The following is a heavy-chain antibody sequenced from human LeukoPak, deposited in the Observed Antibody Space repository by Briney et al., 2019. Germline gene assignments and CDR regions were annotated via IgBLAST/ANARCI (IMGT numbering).Heavy chain of an antibody. J-gene: IGHJ3*02. CDR1: GGSISSSSYY. V-gene: IGHV4-39*01. CDR3: ARPMAARRGDAFDI. CDR2: IYYSGST. D-gene: IGHD6-6*01. Sequence: PSETLSLTCTVSGGSISSSSYYWGWIRQPPGKGLEWIGSIYYSGSTYYNPSLKSRVTISVDTSKNQFSLKLSSVTAADTAVYYCARPMAARRGDAFDIWGQGTMVTVSS.